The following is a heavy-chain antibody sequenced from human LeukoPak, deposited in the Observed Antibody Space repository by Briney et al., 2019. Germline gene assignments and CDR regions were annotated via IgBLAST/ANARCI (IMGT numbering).Heavy chain of an antibody. V-gene: IGHV3-30*02. CDR1: GFTFGSYG. Sequence: GGSLRLSCAASGFTFGSYGMHWVRQAPGKGLEWVAFVRYDGCSKYSADSVKGRFTISRDNSKNTLYLQMNSLRAEDTAVYYCAKDLRQYYYESSGYYLDYWGQGTLVTVSS. J-gene: IGHJ4*02. CDR3: AKDLRQYYYESSGYYLDY. CDR2: VRYDGCSK. D-gene: IGHD3-22*01.